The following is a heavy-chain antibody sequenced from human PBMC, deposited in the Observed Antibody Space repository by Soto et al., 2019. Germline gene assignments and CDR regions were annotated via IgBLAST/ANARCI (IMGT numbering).Heavy chain of an antibody. CDR2: ISSSSSYI. CDR1: GFTFSSYS. V-gene: IGHV3-21*01. Sequence: EVQLVESGGGLVKPGGSLRLSCAASGFTFSSYSMNWVRQAPGKGLEWVSSISSSSSYIYYADSVKGRFTISRDNAKNSLYLQMNSRRAEDRAVYYCASDRAAAPDGMDVWGQGTTVTVSS. J-gene: IGHJ6*02. D-gene: IGHD6-13*01. CDR3: ASDRAAAPDGMDV.